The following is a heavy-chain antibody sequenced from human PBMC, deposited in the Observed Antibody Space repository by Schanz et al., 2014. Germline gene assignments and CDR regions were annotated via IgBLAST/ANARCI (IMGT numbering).Heavy chain of an antibody. V-gene: IGHV3-48*01. CDR2: ITYNGGTI. CDR1: GITFSSHS. Sequence: DVQLLESGGGLVQPGGSLRLSCAASGITFSSHSFNWVRQAPGEGLEWISYITYNGGTIYYADSVKGRFTISRDNAKNSLYLEMNSLRAEDTALYYCARDRRNADLDYWGQGTLVTVSS. CDR3: ARDRRNADLDY. J-gene: IGHJ4*02. D-gene: IGHD1-1*01.